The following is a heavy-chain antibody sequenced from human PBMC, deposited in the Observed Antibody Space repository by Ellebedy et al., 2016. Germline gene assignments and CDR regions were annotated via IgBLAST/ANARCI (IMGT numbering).Heavy chain of an antibody. V-gene: IGHV3-74*01. J-gene: IGHJ4*02. CDR1: GFTFSRYW. CDR3: ASSFCAGDCSRDVDHY. D-gene: IGHD2-21*02. CDR2: INSDGSST. Sequence: GESLKISXAASGFTFSRYWMHWVRQAPGKGLVWVSRINSDGSSTNYADSVKGRFTISRDNAKNTLFLQMNSLRAEDTAVYFCASSFCAGDCSRDVDHYWGQGTPVTVSS.